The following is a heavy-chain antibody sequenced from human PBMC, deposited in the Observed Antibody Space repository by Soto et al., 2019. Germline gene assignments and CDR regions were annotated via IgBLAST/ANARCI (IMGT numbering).Heavy chain of an antibody. Sequence: GGSLRLSCAASGFTFSSYAMSWVHQAPGKGLEWVSAISGSGGSTYYADSVKGRFTISRDNSKNTLYLQMNSLRAEDTAVYYCAKSPLYYGSGSYYDYWGQGTLVTVSS. CDR2: ISGSGGST. CDR1: GFTFSSYA. D-gene: IGHD3-10*01. CDR3: AKSPLYYGSGSYYDY. V-gene: IGHV3-23*01. J-gene: IGHJ4*02.